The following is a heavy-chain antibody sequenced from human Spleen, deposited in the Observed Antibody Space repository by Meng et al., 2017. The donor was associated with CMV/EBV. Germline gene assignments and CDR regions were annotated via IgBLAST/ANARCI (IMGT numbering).Heavy chain of an antibody. Sequence: GESLKISCAASGFTFSSYGMHWVRQAPGKELEWVAFIRYDGSNKYYADSVKGRFTISRDNSKNTLYLQMNSLRAEDTAVYYCAKTLNGYGGEDSWGQGTLVTVSS. CDR3: AKTLNGYGGEDS. CDR1: GFTFSSYG. J-gene: IGHJ4*02. V-gene: IGHV3-30*02. D-gene: IGHD5-18*01. CDR2: IRYDGSNK.